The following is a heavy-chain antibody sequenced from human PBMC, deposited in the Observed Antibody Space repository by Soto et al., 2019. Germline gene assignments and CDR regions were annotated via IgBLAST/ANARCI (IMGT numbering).Heavy chain of an antibody. Sequence: AETLSLTCFVSGDSIGHDHWNWLRQPPGRGLEWIGYSYNSGSVRYNPTLNSRVTISVDRSRNQFSLSLSPVHAADTAMYYCARGKYDPGGGYYRPNWFDPWGPGTLVTVSS. V-gene: IGHV4-59*01. J-gene: IGHJ5*02. CDR1: GDSIGHDH. D-gene: IGHD3-22*01. CDR2: SYNSGSV. CDR3: ARGKYDPGGGYYRPNWFDP.